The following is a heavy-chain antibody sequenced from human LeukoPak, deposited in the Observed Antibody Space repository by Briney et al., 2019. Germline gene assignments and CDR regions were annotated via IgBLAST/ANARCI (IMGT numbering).Heavy chain of an antibody. J-gene: IGHJ4*02. CDR1: GYTFTGYG. Sequence: ASVKVSCKASGYTFTGYGISWVRQAPGQGLEWAGWISAYNGETNYAQKVQGRVTMTTDTPTSTAYMDLRSLRSDDTAVYYCARTRPTVEGWGFDYWGQGTLVTVSS. D-gene: IGHD4-23*01. V-gene: IGHV1-18*01. CDR3: ARTRPTVEGWGFDY. CDR2: ISAYNGET.